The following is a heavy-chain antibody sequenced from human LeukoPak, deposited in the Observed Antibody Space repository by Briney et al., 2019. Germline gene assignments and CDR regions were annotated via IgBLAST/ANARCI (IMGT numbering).Heavy chain of an antibody. CDR1: GFTFSSYS. CDR2: ISSSSSFI. CDR3: ARDAKYSRGYPEFFDY. D-gene: IGHD1-26*01. Sequence: GGSLRLSCAASGFTFSSYSMNWVRQAPGKGLEWVSSISSSSSFIYYADSLKGRFTISRDNAKNSLYLQMNSLRAEDTAVYYCARDAKYSRGYPEFFDYWGQGTLVTVSS. V-gene: IGHV3-21*01. J-gene: IGHJ4*02.